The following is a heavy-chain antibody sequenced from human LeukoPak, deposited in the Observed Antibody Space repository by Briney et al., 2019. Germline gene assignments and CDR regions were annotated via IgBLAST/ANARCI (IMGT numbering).Heavy chain of an antibody. Sequence: PGGSLRLSCAASGFTFSAYWMSWVRQAPGKGLEWGANLKQDGSEKYYVDSVRGRFTISRDNAKNSLYLQMNSLRGEDTAVYYCARDDGFYSASGIYQNYFDHWGQGILVTVSP. CDR1: GFTFSAYW. J-gene: IGHJ4*02. CDR2: LKQDGSEK. D-gene: IGHD3-10*01. V-gene: IGHV3-7*01. CDR3: ARDDGFYSASGIYQNYFDH.